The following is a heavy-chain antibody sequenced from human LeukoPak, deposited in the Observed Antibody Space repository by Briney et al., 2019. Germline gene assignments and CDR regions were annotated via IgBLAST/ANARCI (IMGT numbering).Heavy chain of an antibody. D-gene: IGHD3-3*01. V-gene: IGHV4-59*01. J-gene: IGHJ5*02. CDR2: IYYSGST. Sequence: SETLSLTCTVSGGSISSYYWSWIRKPPGKGLEWIGYIYYSGSTNYNPSLKSRVTISVDTSKNQFSLKLSSVTAADTAVYYCARERTDYDFWSVRRWETSNWFDPWGQGTLVTVSS. CDR3: ARERTDYDFWSVRRWETSNWFDP. CDR1: GGSISSYY.